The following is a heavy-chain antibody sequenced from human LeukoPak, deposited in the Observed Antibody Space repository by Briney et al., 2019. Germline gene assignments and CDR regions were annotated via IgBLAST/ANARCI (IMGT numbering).Heavy chain of an antibody. D-gene: IGHD2-15*01. J-gene: IGHJ5*02. CDR1: GGSIYSRIYF. CDR3: VQHCPYPACNWLNP. CDR2: IHYNEST. Sequence: PSETLSLTCSVSGGSIYSRIYFWGWIRQFPGKGLEWIGNIHYNESTYYNPSLQNRVTMSVDTSNNRFSLSLTSVTAADTAIYYCVQHCPYPACNWLNPWGQGTLVTVSS. V-gene: IGHV4-39*02.